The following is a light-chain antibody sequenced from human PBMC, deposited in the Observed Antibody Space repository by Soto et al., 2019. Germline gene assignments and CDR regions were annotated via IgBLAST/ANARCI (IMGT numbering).Light chain of an antibody. CDR2: DAS. Sequence: IVLTQSPATLSVSPGETATLSCRASENITTYLAWYQQKPGQAPKLLIYDASNRATGIPARFSASGSGTDFPLTISRLEPEDCAVYYCQHRNNWPLTFGGGNKVEIK. CDR3: QHRNNWPLT. V-gene: IGKV3-11*01. J-gene: IGKJ4*01. CDR1: ENITTY.